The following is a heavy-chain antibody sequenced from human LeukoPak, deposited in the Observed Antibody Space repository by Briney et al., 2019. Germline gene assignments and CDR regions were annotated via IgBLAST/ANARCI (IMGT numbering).Heavy chain of an antibody. J-gene: IGHJ4*02. V-gene: IGHV3-30*18. D-gene: IGHD2-21*02. CDR3: AKGDLAYCGGDCYPFDY. Sequence: GGSLRLSCAASGLTFSSHWMHWVRQAPGKGLEWVAVISYDGSNKYYADSVKGRFTISRDNSKNTLYLQMNSLRAEDTAVYYCAKGDLAYCGGDCYPFDYWGQGTLVTVSS. CDR2: ISYDGSNK. CDR1: GLTFSSHW.